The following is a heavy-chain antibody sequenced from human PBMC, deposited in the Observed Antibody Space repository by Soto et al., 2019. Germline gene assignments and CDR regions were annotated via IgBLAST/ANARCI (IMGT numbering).Heavy chain of an antibody. J-gene: IGHJ6*02. D-gene: IGHD3-16*01. CDR2: IYHSRST. Sequence: QVQLQESGPGLVKPSGTLSLTCAVSGGSISSSNWWSWVRQPPGKGLEWIGEIYHSRSTNYKPSRNSRVTRSVDKSKNQFSPQLSSVTAADAAVYYGASQITNYYYGMDVWGQGTTVTVSS. V-gene: IGHV4-4*02. CDR3: ASQITNYYYGMDV. CDR1: GGSISSSNW.